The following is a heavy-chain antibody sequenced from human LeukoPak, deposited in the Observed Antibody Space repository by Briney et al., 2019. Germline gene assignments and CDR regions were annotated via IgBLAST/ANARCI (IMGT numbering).Heavy chain of an antibody. CDR3: ARPRYGSGSLDS. CDR1: GGSFSGHY. J-gene: IGHJ4*02. V-gene: IGHV4-34*01. CDR2: INHSGST. D-gene: IGHD3-10*01. Sequence: SETLSLTCAVYGGSFSGHYWTWIRQPPGKGLEWIGEINHSGSTTYNPSLNSRVTISVDTSKSQFSLRLSSVTAADTAVYYCARPRYGSGSLDSWGQGTLFTVSS.